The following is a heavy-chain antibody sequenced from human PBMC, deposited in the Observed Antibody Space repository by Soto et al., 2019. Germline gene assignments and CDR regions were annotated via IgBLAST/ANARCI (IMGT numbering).Heavy chain of an antibody. V-gene: IGHV3-11*01. J-gene: IGHJ5*02. Sequence: PGGSLRLSCAASGFTFSDYYMSWIRQAPGKGLEWVSYISSSGSTIYYADSVKGRFTISRDNAKNSLYLQMNSLRAEDTAVYYCARDARLYGGYVGVGWFDPWGQGTLVTVSS. CDR1: GFTFSDYY. CDR2: ISSSGSTI. D-gene: IGHD5-12*01. CDR3: ARDARLYGGYVGVGWFDP.